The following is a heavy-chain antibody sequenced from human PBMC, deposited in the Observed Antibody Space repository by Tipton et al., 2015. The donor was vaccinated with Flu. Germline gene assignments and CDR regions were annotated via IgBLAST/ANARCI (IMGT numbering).Heavy chain of an antibody. J-gene: IGHJ4*02. V-gene: IGHV4-38-2*01. D-gene: IGHD3-22*01. CDR2: IYHSGST. CDR1: GYPISSGYY. CDR3: AGQRLILDDSSGYYDY. Sequence: LRLSCAVSGYPISSGYYWGWLRQPPGKGLEWIGSIYHSGSTYYNPSLKSRVTISVDTSKNQFSLKLSSVTAADTAVYYCAGQRLILDDSSGYYDYWGQGTLVTVSS.